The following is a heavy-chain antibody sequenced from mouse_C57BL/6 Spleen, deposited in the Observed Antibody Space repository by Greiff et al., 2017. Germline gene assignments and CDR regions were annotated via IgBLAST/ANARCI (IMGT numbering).Heavy chain of an antibody. D-gene: IGHD3-2*02. CDR2: IYPGSGST. V-gene: IGHV1-55*01. CDR1: GYTFTSYW. J-gene: IGHJ3*01. CDR3: ARGRQLRPAWFAY. Sequence: VQLQQSGAELVKPGASVKMSCKASGYTFTSYWITWVKQRPGQGLEWIGDIYPGSGSTNYNEKFKSKATLTVDTSSSTAYMQLSSLTSEDSAVYYCARGRQLRPAWFAYWGQGTLVTVSA.